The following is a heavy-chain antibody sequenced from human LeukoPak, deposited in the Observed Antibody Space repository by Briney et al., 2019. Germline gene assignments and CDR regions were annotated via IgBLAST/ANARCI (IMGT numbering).Heavy chain of an antibody. J-gene: IGHJ5*02. CDR3: TKRPSTDGYNS. D-gene: IGHD5-24*01. Sequence: GGSLRLSCAVSGFTFSTYAMSWVRQAPGKGLEWVSVISGSGDNTYYADSVKGGFTISRDNFKNTLYLQMNSLRAEDTALYYCTKRPSTDGYNSWGQGTLVTVSS. CDR1: GFTFSTYA. V-gene: IGHV3-23*01. CDR2: ISGSGDNT.